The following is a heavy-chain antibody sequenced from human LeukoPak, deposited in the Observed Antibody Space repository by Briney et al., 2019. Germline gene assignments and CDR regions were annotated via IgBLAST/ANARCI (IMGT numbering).Heavy chain of an antibody. D-gene: IGHD6-13*01. CDR1: GYTFTSYA. J-gene: IGHJ3*02. Sequence: ASVKVSCKASGYTFTSYAMHWVRQAPGQRLEWMGWINAGNGNTKYSQEFQGRVTITRDTSASTAYMELSSLRSEDMAVYYCARDGYSSSWYENDAFDIWGQGTMVTVSS. CDR2: INAGNGNT. CDR3: ARDGYSSSWYENDAFDI. V-gene: IGHV1-3*03.